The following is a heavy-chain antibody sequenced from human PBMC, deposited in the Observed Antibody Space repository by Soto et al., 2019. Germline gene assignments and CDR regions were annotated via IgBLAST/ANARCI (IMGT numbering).Heavy chain of an antibody. Sequence: GGFLRLSCAAAGVTFSNYAMSWVRQAPGKGLEWVSIISGPGGATSSADSVKGRFTISRDNSKNTLYLQMNSLRAEDTAVYYFAKGAMVVAATPYYYYMDVWGKGTTVTVSS. CDR2: ISGPGGAT. CDR3: AKGAMVVAATPYYYYMDV. D-gene: IGHD2-15*01. V-gene: IGHV3-23*01. CDR1: GVTFSNYA. J-gene: IGHJ6*03.